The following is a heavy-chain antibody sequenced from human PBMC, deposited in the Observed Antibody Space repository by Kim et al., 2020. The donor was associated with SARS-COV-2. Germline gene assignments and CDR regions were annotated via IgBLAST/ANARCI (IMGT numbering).Heavy chain of an antibody. J-gene: IGHJ6*02. CDR3: THIAAAGIYYYYYGMDV. V-gene: IGHV3-15*01. D-gene: IGHD6-13*01. Sequence: VKGRFTISRDDSKNTLYLQMNSLKTEDTAVYYCTHIAAAGIYYYYYGMDVWGQGTTVTVSS.